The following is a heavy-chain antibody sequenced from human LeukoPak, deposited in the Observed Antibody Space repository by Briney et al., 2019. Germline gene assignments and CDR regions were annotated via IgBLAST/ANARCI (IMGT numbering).Heavy chain of an antibody. Sequence: PGESLKISCKGSGYSFTSYWIGWVRQMPGKGLEWMGIIYPGDSDTRYSPSFQGQATISADKSISTAYLQWSSLKASDTAMYYCARLYYYDSSGYKGRAFDIWGQGTMVTVSS. D-gene: IGHD3-22*01. CDR1: GYSFTSYW. J-gene: IGHJ3*02. V-gene: IGHV5-51*01. CDR2: IYPGDSDT. CDR3: ARLYYYDSSGYKGRAFDI.